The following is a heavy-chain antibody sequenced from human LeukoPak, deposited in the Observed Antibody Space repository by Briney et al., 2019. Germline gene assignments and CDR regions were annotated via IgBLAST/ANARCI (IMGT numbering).Heavy chain of an antibody. D-gene: IGHD2-15*01. V-gene: IGHV3-30*04. CDR1: GFTFSSYA. CDR3: ARGEGGPFKY. J-gene: IGHJ4*02. CDR2: ISYDGSNK. Sequence: GRSLRLSCAASGFTFSSYAMHWVRQAPGKGLEWVAVISYDGSNKYYADSVKGRFTISRDNSKNTLYLQMNSLRAEDTAVYFCARGEGGPFKYWGQGTLVTVSS.